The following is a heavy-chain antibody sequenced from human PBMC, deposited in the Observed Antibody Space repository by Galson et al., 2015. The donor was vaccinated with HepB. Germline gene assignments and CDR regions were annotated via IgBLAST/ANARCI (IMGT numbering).Heavy chain of an antibody. CDR3: ARDQERGDDYGDSQPFYYYYYGMDV. CDR2: ISSSGSTI. D-gene: IGHD4-17*01. V-gene: IGHV3-48*03. Sequence: SLRLSCAASGFTFSSYEMNWVRQAPGKGLEWVSYISSSGSTIYYADSVKGRFTISRDNAKNSLYLQMNSLRAEDTAVYYCARDQERGDDYGDSQPFYYYYYGMDVWGQGTTVTVSS. CDR1: GFTFSSYE. J-gene: IGHJ6*02.